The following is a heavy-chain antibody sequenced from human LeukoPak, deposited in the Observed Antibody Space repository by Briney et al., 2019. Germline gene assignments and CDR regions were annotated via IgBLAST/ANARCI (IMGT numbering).Heavy chain of an antibody. CDR2: ISGSGGST. Sequence: GGSLRLSCATSGFIFSTYALSWVRQAPGKGLEWASSISGSGGSTYHADSVKGRFTISRDSSKNTLYLQMNSLRAEDTAVYYCATRRYDSSGFDHWGQGTLVTVSS. D-gene: IGHD3-22*01. CDR3: ATRRYDSSGFDH. J-gene: IGHJ4*02. V-gene: IGHV3-23*01. CDR1: GFIFSTYA.